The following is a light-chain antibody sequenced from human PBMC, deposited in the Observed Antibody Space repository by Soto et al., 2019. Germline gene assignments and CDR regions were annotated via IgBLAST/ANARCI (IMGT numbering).Light chain of an antibody. J-gene: IGKJ4*01. CDR2: AAS. Sequence: DIQMTQSPSSLSASVGDRVTISCRASQSISSYLNWYQQKPGKAPELLIFAASNLQSGVPSRFSGSGSGTDFTLTIRSVQPEDFATYYCQQYNSYPLTFGGGTKVDI. CDR3: QQYNSYPLT. CDR1: QSISSY. V-gene: IGKV1-39*01.